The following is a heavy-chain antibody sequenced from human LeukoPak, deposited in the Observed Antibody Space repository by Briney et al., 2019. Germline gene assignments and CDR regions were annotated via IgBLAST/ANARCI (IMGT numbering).Heavy chain of an antibody. CDR1: GGSFSGYY. CDR3: ARGGADIVVVPAAPANWFDP. J-gene: IGHJ5*02. D-gene: IGHD2-2*01. V-gene: IGHV4-34*01. CDR2: INHSGST. Sequence: SETLSLTCAVYGGSFSGYYWSWIRQPPGKGREWIGEINHSGSTNYNPSLKSRVTISVDTSKNQFSLKLSSVTAADTAVYYWARGGADIVVVPAAPANWFDPWGQGTLVTVSS.